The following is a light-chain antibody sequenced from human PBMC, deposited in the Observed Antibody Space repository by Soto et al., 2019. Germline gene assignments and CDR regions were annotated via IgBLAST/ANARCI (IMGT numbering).Light chain of an antibody. J-gene: IGLJ1*01. Sequence: QSVLTQPPSASGTPGQRVIISCSGSSFNIGSNTVNWYQHLPGTAPKLLIHTNNQWPSGVPDRFSGSKSGTSASLTISGLQSEDEADYYCAAWDDSMNGYVFGTGTKATVL. CDR3: AAWDDSMNGYV. CDR2: TNN. CDR1: SFNIGSNT. V-gene: IGLV1-44*01.